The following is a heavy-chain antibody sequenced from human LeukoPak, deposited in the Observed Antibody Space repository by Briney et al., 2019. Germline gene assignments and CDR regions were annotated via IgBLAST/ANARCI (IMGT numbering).Heavy chain of an antibody. CDR1: GFTFSSYW. CDR3: TRDSYFYDSSGYHDY. CDR2: IYSGGST. J-gene: IGHJ4*02. D-gene: IGHD3-22*01. V-gene: IGHV3-53*01. Sequence: GGSLRLSCAASGFTFSSYWMSWVRQAPGKGLEWVSVIYSGGSTYYADSVKGRFTISRDNSKNTLYLQMNSLRAEDTAVYYCTRDSYFYDSSGYHDYWGQGTLVTVSS.